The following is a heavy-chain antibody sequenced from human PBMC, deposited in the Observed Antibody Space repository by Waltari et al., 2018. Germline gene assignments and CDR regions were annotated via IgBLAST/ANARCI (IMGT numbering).Heavy chain of an antibody. CDR1: GGSISSSSYY. CDR2: IYYSGST. V-gene: IGHV4-39*01. D-gene: IGHD3-3*01. J-gene: IGHJ3*02. CDR3: ARHYYDFWSGGTDAFDI. Sequence: QLQLQESGPGLVKPSETLSLTCPVSGGSISSSSYYWGWIRQPPGKGLEWIGSIYYSGSTYYNPSLKSRVTISVDTSKNQFSLKLSSVTAADTAVYYCARHYYDFWSGGTDAFDIWGQGTMVTVSS.